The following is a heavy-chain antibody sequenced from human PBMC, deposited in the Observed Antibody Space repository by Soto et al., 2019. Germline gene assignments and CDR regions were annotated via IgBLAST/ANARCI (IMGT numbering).Heavy chain of an antibody. Sequence: GGSLRLSCAASGFTFSSYGMHWVRQAPGKGLEWVSLISSSGSSTDYADPVKGRFTISRDNAKNSLSLQMNSLRAEDTAVYYCANLAKNYYHYMDVWGKGTTVTVSS. CDR1: GFTFSSYG. D-gene: IGHD1-26*01. J-gene: IGHJ6*03. CDR3: ANLAKNYYHYMDV. V-gene: IGHV3-48*04. CDR2: ISSSGSST.